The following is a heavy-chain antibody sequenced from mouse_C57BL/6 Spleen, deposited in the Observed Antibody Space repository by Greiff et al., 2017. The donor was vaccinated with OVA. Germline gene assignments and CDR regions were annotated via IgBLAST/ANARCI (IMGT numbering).Heavy chain of an antibody. J-gene: IGHJ3*01. CDR1: GYTITSYW. CDR2: IHPNSGST. Sequence: QVQLQQPGAELVKPGASVKLSCKASGYTITSYWMHWVKQRPGQGLEWIGMIHPNSGSTNYNEKFKSKATLTVDKSSSTAYMQLSSLTSEDSAVYYCARGAAQATWFAYWGQGTLVTVSA. D-gene: IGHD3-2*02. V-gene: IGHV1-64*01. CDR3: ARGAAQATWFAY.